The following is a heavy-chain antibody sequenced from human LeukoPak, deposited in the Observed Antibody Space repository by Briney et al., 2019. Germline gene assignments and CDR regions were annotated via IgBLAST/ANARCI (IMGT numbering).Heavy chain of an antibody. J-gene: IGHJ4*02. Sequence: ASVKVSCKASGYTFTSYGISWVGQAPGQGLEGMGWISAYNGNTNYAQKLQGRVTMTTDTSTSTAYMALSSLRSDETAVYYCARDPSRATYYDFWSGYYTLDYWGQGTLVTVSS. CDR2: ISAYNGNT. D-gene: IGHD3-3*01. CDR3: ARDPSRATYYDFWSGYYTLDY. V-gene: IGHV1-18*01. CDR1: GYTFTSYG.